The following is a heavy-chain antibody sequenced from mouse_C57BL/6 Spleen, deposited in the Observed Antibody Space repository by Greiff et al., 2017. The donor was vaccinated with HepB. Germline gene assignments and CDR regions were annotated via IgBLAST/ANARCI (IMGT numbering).Heavy chain of an antibody. D-gene: IGHD1-1*01. CDR2: INPSNGGT. Sequence: QVHVKQPGTELVKPGASVKLSCKASGYTFTSYWMHWVKQRPGQGLEWIGNINPSNGGTNYNEKFKSKATLTVDKSSSTAYMQLSSLTSEDSAVYYCAQSLYYGSSLGAYWGQGTLVTVSA. CDR1: GYTFTSYW. CDR3: AQSLYYGSSLGAY. V-gene: IGHV1-53*01. J-gene: IGHJ3*01.